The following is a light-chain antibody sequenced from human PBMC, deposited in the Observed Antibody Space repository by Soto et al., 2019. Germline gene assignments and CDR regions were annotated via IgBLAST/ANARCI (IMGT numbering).Light chain of an antibody. CDR2: GAS. Sequence: EIVLTQSPGTLSLSPGERATLSCRASQSVSSSYLAWYQQKPGQAPRLLIYGASSRATGIPDRFSGSGSGTDFPITISRLEPEDVALYYCQQYGSSLFTFGPGTKVDIK. V-gene: IGKV3-20*01. CDR1: QSVSSSY. J-gene: IGKJ3*01. CDR3: QQYGSSLFT.